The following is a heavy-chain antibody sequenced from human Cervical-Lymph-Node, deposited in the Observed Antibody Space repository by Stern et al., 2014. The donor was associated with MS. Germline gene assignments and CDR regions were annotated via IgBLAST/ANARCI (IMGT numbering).Heavy chain of an antibody. J-gene: IGHJ4*02. Sequence: QVQLVQSGAEVKKPGSSVKVSCKASGGAINSFDISWMRQAPGQGPEGLGDIIPILGTANFAQKFQGRVSFTADDSTNTAYMELSSLRSDDTAVYYCARHQAGIAGNWGQGTLVIVSS. CDR1: GGAINSFD. V-gene: IGHV1-69*11. CDR2: IIPILGTA. CDR3: ARHQAGIAGN. D-gene: IGHD6-13*01.